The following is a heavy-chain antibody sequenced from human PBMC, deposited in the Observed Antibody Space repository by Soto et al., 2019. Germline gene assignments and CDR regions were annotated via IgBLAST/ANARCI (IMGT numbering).Heavy chain of an antibody. CDR1: GYTFSSYG. Sequence: QVQLVQSGAEVKKPGASVKVSCKTSGYTFSSYGFSWVRQAPGQGLEWIGWISGYNGNTNYAQRFQGRVTLTTDTSTSTAYMELRRLRSDDTSVYYCAREGQLGYWGQGTLVTVSS. D-gene: IGHD6-6*01. CDR3: AREGQLGY. CDR2: ISGYNGNT. V-gene: IGHV1-18*01. J-gene: IGHJ4*02.